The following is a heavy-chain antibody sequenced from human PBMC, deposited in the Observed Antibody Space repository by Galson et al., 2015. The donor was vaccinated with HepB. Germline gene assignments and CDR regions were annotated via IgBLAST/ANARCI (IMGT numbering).Heavy chain of an antibody. CDR1: GFTFSSYS. CDR3: ARDMYSSSWYSNY. V-gene: IGHV3-21*01. Sequence: SLRLSCAASGFTFSSYSMNWVRQAPGKGLEWVSSISSSSSYIYYADSVKGRFTISRDNAKNSLYLQMNSLRAEDTAVYYCARDMYSSSWYSNYWGQGTLVTVSS. D-gene: IGHD6-13*01. CDR2: ISSSSSYI. J-gene: IGHJ4*02.